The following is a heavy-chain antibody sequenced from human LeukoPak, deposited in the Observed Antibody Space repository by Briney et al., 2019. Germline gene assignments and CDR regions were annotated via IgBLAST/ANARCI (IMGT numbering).Heavy chain of an antibody. CDR1: GFTFINYG. CDR2: ISYDGTNK. J-gene: IGHJ4*02. Sequence: GGSLRLSCAASGFTFINYGMHWVRQAPGKGPEWVAVISYDGTNKYYADSVKGRFTISRDNSKNTLYLQMNSLKIDDTAVYYCANYGDYQYFDYWGQGTPVTVSS. CDR3: ANYGDYQYFDY. V-gene: IGHV3-30*18. D-gene: IGHD4-17*01.